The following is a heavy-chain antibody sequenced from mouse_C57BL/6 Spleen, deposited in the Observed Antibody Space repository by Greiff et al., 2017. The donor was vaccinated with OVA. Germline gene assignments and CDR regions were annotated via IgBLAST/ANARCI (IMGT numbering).Heavy chain of an antibody. CDR2: IDPEDGET. J-gene: IGHJ2*01. Sequence: VQLQQSGAELVKPGASVKLSCTASGFNIKDYYMHWVKQRTEQGLEWIGRIDPEDGETKYAPKFPGKATITADTSSNTAYLQLSSLTSEDTAVYYCARGSLYYYGSSHYFDYWGQGTTLTVSS. CDR3: ARGSLYYYGSSHYFDY. CDR1: GFNIKDYY. D-gene: IGHD1-1*01. V-gene: IGHV14-2*01.